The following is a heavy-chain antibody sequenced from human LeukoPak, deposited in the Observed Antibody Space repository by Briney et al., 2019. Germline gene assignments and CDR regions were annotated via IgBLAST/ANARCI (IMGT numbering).Heavy chain of an antibody. J-gene: IGHJ4*02. CDR2: VHLDGRT. D-gene: IGHD6-25*01. CDR3: AREGGFYRPLDY. Sequence: PSETLSLTCGVSGGSVSSTNWWTWIRQPPGKGLEWIGEVHLDGRTNFNPSLKSRLTMSVDLSENHVSLKLTSVTAADTAVYYCAREGGFYRPLDYSGQGTLVTISS. V-gene: IGHV4-4*02. CDR1: GGSVSSTNW.